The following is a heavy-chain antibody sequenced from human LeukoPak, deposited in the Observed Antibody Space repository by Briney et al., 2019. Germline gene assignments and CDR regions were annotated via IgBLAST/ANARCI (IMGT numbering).Heavy chain of an antibody. J-gene: IGHJ4*02. V-gene: IGHV3-48*03. CDR1: GFSFSSYE. CDR3: AKGVVVAPDVTPFDY. CDR2: ISSSGATR. Sequence: GGSLRLSCVASGFSFSSYEMSWVRQAPGKGLEWVSYISSSGATRYYADSVKGRFTISRDNAKNSLDLQMHSLRAEDTAVYYCAKGVVVAPDVTPFDYWGQGTLVTVSS. D-gene: IGHD2-2*01.